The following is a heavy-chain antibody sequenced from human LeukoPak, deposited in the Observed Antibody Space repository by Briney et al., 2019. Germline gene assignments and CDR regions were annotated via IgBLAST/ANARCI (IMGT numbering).Heavy chain of an antibody. CDR1: GFAFGSEA. D-gene: IGHD1-1*01. CDR3: AKVRSGSANWALRIFDN. V-gene: IGHV3-23*01. CDR2: ISPGGGTT. Sequence: GGSLRLSCAVSGFAFGSEAMSWVRQSPARGLEWVASISPGGGTTYYADYVKGRFTISRDNSNNTLYVQMNSLRAEDTAVYYCAKVRSGSANWALRIFDNWGQGTLVTVSS. J-gene: IGHJ4*02.